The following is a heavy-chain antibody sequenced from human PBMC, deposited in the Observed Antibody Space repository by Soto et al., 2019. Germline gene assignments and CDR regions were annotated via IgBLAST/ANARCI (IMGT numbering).Heavy chain of an antibody. V-gene: IGHV1-69*01. CDR1: GGTFSSYA. Sequence: QVPLVQSGAEVKKPGSSVKVSCKASGGTFSSYAITWVRQAPGQGLEWMGGIIPIFGTANYAQKFQGRVTITADESTSTAYMELSSLRSEDTAVYYCARDELAYPDYWYFDLWGRGTLVTVSS. J-gene: IGHJ2*01. D-gene: IGHD3-16*01. CDR2: IIPIFGTA. CDR3: ARDELAYPDYWYFDL.